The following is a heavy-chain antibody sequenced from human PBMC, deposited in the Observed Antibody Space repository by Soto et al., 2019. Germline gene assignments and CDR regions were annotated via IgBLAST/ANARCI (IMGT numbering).Heavy chain of an antibody. CDR1: GFTFSSYA. CDR2: ISGSGGST. D-gene: IGHD1-26*01. V-gene: IGHV3-23*01. CDR3: AKGGGGSKLYWYFDL. Sequence: EVQLLESGGGLVQPGGSLRLSCAASGFTFSSYAMSWVRQAPGKGLEWVSAISGSGGSTYYADSGKGRFTISRDNSKNTLFLQMNSLRAEDTAVYYCAKGGGGSKLYWYFDLWGRGTLVTVSS. J-gene: IGHJ2*01.